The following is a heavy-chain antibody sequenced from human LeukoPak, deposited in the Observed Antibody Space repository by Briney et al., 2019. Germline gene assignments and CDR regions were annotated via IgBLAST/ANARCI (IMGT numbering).Heavy chain of an antibody. V-gene: IGHV3-30*18. CDR1: GFTFSSYG. CDR2: ISYDGSNK. CDR3: SNSGYDKGGFDN. D-gene: IGHD5-12*01. Sequence: GGSLRLSCAASGFTFSSYGMHWVRQAPGKGLEWVAVISYDGSNKYYADSVKGRFTISRDNSKNTLYLQMNSLRAEDTAVYYCSNSGYDKGGFDNWGQGTLVTVSS. J-gene: IGHJ4*02.